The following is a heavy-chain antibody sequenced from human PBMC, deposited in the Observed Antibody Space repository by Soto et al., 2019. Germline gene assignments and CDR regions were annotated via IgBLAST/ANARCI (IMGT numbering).Heavy chain of an antibody. V-gene: IGHV3-7*01. D-gene: IGHD3-10*01. Sequence: EVQLVESGGGLVQPGGSLRLSCAASGFTFGSYWMSWVRQAPGKGLEWLATIKMDASEKKYVDSVKGRFTMSRDNAKNSLYLQMDSLGAEDTAVYYCGRDSGYGSGASVKPYLEYWGHGTLVTVSS. CDR3: GRDSGYGSGASVKPYLEY. J-gene: IGHJ4*01. CDR1: GFTFGSYW. CDR2: IKMDASEK.